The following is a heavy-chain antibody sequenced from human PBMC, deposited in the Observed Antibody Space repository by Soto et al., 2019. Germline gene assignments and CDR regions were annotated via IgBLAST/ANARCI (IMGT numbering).Heavy chain of an antibody. V-gene: IGHV3-30-3*01. D-gene: IGHD2-15*01. CDR1: GFTFSSYA. Sequence: GGSLRLSCAASGFTFSSYAMHWVRQAPGKGLEWVAVISYDGSNKYYADSVKGRFTISRDNSKNTPYLQMNSLRAEDTAVYYCASGCSGGSCYFYFDYWGQGTLVTVSS. CDR3: ASGCSGGSCYFYFDY. CDR2: ISYDGSNK. J-gene: IGHJ4*02.